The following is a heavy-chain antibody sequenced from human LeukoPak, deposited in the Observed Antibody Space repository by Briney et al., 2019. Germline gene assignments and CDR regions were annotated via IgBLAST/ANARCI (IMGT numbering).Heavy chain of an antibody. CDR2: ISAYNGNT. D-gene: IGHD5-24*01. V-gene: IGHV1-18*01. CDR1: GYTFTSYG. CDR3: AKDPGYQRWLQFFDY. J-gene: IGHJ4*02. Sequence: ASVKVPCKASGYTFTSYGISWVRQAPGQGLEWMGWISAYNGNTNYAQKLQGRVTMTTDTSTSTAYMELRSLRSDDTAVYYCAKDPGYQRWLQFFDYWGQGTLVTVSS.